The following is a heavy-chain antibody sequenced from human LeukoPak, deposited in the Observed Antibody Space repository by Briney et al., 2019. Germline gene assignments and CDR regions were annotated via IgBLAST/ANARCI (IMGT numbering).Heavy chain of an antibody. CDR1: GFTFSTSC. V-gene: IGHV3-21*04. Sequence: GGSLRLSCAASGFTFSTSCMNWVRQAPGKGLERVTSITSSSSYIYYADSVKGRFTISRDNAKKSLYLQLNSLRDEDTAVYYCAKKSGNPYYFDYWGQGTLVTVSS. CDR2: ITSSSSYI. CDR3: AKKSGNPYYFDY. J-gene: IGHJ4*02. D-gene: IGHD1-14*01.